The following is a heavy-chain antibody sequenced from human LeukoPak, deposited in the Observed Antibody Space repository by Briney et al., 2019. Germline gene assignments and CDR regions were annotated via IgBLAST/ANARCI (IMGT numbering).Heavy chain of an antibody. D-gene: IGHD6-13*01. Sequence: GGSLRLSCAASGFTFSTYWMSWVRQAPGKGLEWVANIDQDESEINYVDSVKGRFTISRDNAKNSLHLQMNSLRAEDTAVYFCARDLGYSQFDPWGQGTLVTVFS. J-gene: IGHJ5*02. CDR1: GFTFSTYW. CDR3: ARDLGYSQFDP. CDR2: IDQDESEI. V-gene: IGHV3-7*01.